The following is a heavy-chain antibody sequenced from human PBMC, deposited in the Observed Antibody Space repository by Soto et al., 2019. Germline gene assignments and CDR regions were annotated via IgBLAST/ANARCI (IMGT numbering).Heavy chain of an antibody. CDR1: GGSISSYY. V-gene: IGHV4-34*01. Sequence: SETLSLTCTVSGGSISSYYWSWVRQPAGKGLEWIGEINHSGSTNYNPSLKSRVTISVDTSRNQFSLKLSSVTAADTAMYYCARGTTTGYSSSWSGGGCYYYGMDVWGQGTTVTVSS. CDR2: INHSGST. D-gene: IGHD6-13*01. J-gene: IGHJ6*02. CDR3: ARGTTTGYSSSWSGGGCYYYGMDV.